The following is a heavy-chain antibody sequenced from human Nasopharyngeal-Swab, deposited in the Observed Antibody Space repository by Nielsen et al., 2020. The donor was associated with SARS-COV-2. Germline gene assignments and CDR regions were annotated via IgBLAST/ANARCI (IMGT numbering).Heavy chain of an antibody. J-gene: IGHJ4*02. D-gene: IGHD3-3*01. V-gene: IGHV3-11*01. Sequence: WIRQPVGKGLEWISFMSSSGTKEQYRGSVRGRFTISRDNAKNSAYLHMNSLRAEDTAIYYCARQYSFGYYFDYWGQGTLVTVSS. CDR3: ARQYSFGYYFDY. CDR2: MSSSGTKE.